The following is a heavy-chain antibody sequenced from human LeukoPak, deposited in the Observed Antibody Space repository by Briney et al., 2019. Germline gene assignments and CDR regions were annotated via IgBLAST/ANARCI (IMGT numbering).Heavy chain of an antibody. CDR2: INHSGST. D-gene: IGHD2-21*01. J-gene: IGHJ3*02. Sequence: SETLSLTCAVYGGSFSGYYWSWIRQPPGKGLEWIGEINHSGSTNYNPSLKSRVTISVDTSKNQFSLKLSSVTAADTAVYYCARVVFKRGAFDIWGQGTMVTVSS. CDR3: ARVVFKRGAFDI. CDR1: GGSFSGYY. V-gene: IGHV4-34*01.